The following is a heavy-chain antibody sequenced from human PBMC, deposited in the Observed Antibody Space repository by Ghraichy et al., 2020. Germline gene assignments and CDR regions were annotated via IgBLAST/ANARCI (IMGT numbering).Heavy chain of an antibody. CDR1: GFTFSSYT. CDR3: AKARDGSSWYLLDP. Sequence: GGSLRLSCAASGFTFSSYTMSWVRQAPGKGLEWVAGISDSGGRTSYAYALKGRFTIARDNTKITLYLQMNSLRGEDTAVYYGAKARDGSSWYLLDPWGQGTLVTVSS. V-gene: IGHV3-23*01. D-gene: IGHD6-13*01. J-gene: IGHJ5*02. CDR2: ISDSGGRT.